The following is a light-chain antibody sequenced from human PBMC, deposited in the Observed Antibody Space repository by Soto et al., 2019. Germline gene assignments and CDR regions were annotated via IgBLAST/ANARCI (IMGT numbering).Light chain of an antibody. CDR1: SSNIGNNY. J-gene: IGLJ2*01. CDR2: HNT. Sequence: QSVLTQSPSVSAAPGQKVTISCSGSSSNIGNNYVSWYQQLPGTAPKLLIHHNTLRPSWVPDRFSGSKSGTSASLAISGLQSDDEFDYYCAAWDDSLGAVVFGGGTKVTVL. V-gene: IGLV1-47*02. CDR3: AAWDDSLGAVV.